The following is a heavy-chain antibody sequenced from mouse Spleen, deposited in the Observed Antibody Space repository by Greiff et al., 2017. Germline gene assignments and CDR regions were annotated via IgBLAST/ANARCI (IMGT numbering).Heavy chain of an antibody. CDR1: GFSLTSYG. Sequence: VKVVESGPGLVQPSQSLSITCTVSGFSLTSYGVHWVRQSPGKGLEWLGVIWSGGSTDYNAAFISRLSISKDNSKSQVFFKMNSLQADDTAIYYCARNDYGNHYYAMDYWGQGTSVTVSS. J-gene: IGHJ4*01. CDR3: ARNDYGNHYYAMDY. CDR2: IWSGGST. D-gene: IGHD2-1*01. V-gene: IGHV2-2*01.